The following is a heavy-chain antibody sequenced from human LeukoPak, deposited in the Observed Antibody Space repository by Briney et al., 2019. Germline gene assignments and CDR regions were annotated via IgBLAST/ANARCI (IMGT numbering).Heavy chain of an antibody. D-gene: IGHD2-2*01. CDR1: GVSISSYY. CDR3: ARLMGYCSTTSCHPGWLDP. V-gene: IGHV4-59*01. CDR2: IYHSGST. Sequence: PSETLSLTCTVSGVSISSYYWSWIRQPPGKGLEWIGYIYHSGSTYYNPSLKSRVTISVDRSKNQFSLRLSSVTAADTAVYHCARLMGYCSTTSCHPGWLDPWGQGTLVTVSS. J-gene: IGHJ5*02.